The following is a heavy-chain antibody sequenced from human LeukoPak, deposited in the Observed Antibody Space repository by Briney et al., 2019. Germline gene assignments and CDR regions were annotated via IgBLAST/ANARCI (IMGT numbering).Heavy chain of an antibody. J-gene: IGHJ4*02. CDR1: GFTFSSYE. Sequence: PGGSLRLSCAVSGFTFSSYEMNWVRQAPGEGLEWISYISSSGSTTLYADSVQGRFTISRDNAKNSLFLQMNNLRAEDTAVYYCARVAKYDFWSGYLSQHRDYWGQGTLVTVSS. V-gene: IGHV3-48*03. D-gene: IGHD3/OR15-3a*01. CDR2: ISSSGSTT. CDR3: ARVAKYDFWSGYLSQHRDY.